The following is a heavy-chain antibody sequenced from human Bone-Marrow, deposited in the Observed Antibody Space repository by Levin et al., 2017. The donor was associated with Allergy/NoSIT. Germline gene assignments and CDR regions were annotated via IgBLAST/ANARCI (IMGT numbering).Heavy chain of an antibody. CDR3: ARGVVVAAICWFDP. Sequence: PSETLSLTCTVSGGSISSGDYYWSWIRQPPGKGLEWIGYIYYSGSTYYNPSLKSRVTISVDTSKNQFSLKLSSVTAADTAVYYCARGVVVAAICWFDPWGQGTLVTVSS. CDR2: IYYSGST. CDR1: GGSISSGDYY. D-gene: IGHD2-15*01. J-gene: IGHJ5*02. V-gene: IGHV4-30-4*01.